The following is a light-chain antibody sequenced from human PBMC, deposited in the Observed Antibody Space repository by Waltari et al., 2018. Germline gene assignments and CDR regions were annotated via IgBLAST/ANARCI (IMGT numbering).Light chain of an antibody. V-gene: IGKV3-20*01. Sequence: EIVLTQSPGTLSLSPGERATLSCRASQSVSSSYLAWYQQKPGQAPRLLIYGTSSRATGILDRFSGSGSGTDFTLTIGRLEPEDFAVYYCQQYDNSPYTFGQGTKLEIK. CDR2: GTS. CDR3: QQYDNSPYT. CDR1: QSVSSSY. J-gene: IGKJ2*01.